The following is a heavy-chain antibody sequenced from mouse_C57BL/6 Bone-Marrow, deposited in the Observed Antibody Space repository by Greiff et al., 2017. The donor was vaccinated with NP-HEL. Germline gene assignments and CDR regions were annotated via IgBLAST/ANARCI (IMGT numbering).Heavy chain of an antibody. Sequence: VQLQQSGAELVKPGASVKMSCKASGYTFTTYPIEWMKQNHGKSLEWIGNFNPNNDDTKYNEKFKGKATLTVDKSSSTVYLELSRLTSDDSSVYCCARAYDGSSWDFEVWGTGTTVTVAS. CDR2: FNPNNDDT. V-gene: IGHV1-47*01. J-gene: IGHJ1*03. CDR3: ARAYDGSSWDFEV. CDR1: GYTFTTYP. D-gene: IGHD1-1*01.